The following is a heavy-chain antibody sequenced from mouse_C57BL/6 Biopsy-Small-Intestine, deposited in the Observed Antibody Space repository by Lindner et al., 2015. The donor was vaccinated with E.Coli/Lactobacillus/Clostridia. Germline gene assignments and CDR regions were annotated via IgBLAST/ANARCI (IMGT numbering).Heavy chain of an antibody. V-gene: IGHV1-66*01. CDR3: ARGSIYDGYYWYFDV. CDR2: IYPGSGNT. D-gene: IGHD2-3*01. Sequence: VQXQESGPELVKPGASVKISCKASGYSFTSYYIHWVKQRPGQGLEWIGWIYPGSGNTKYNEKFKGKATLTADTSSSTAYMQLSSLTSEDSAVYYCARGSIYDGYYWYFDVWGTGTTVTVSS. CDR1: GYSFTSYY. J-gene: IGHJ1*03.